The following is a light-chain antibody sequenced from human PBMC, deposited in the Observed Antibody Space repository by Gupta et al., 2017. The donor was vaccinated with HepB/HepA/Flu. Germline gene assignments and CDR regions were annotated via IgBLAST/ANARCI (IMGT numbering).Light chain of an antibody. Sequence: DVVLTQSPLSLPVTLGQPASISCRSSQSLVFSDGNTFLHWFQQRPGQSPRRLLYQVSKRDSAVPERFSGSGSGTDFTLRISRVEAEDVAIYYCVQGTHWPTFGGGTKVEIK. CDR1: QSLVFSDGNTF. J-gene: IGKJ4*01. CDR3: VQGTHWPT. CDR2: QVS. V-gene: IGKV2-30*01.